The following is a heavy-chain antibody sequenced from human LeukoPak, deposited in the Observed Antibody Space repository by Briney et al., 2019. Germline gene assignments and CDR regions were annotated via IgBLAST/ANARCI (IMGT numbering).Heavy chain of an antibody. V-gene: IGHV4-39*07. D-gene: IGHD7-27*01. CDR1: GVSISSGSNY. CDR2: IYSSGST. J-gene: IGHJ4*02. Sequence: SETLSLTCRVSGVSISSGSNYWGLIRQPPGKTLQWIGSIYSSGSTYYNSSLKSRVTISVDTSKNQFSLKLSSVTAADTAVYFCARGFRGDNFDYWGQGTLVTVSS. CDR3: ARGFRGDNFDY.